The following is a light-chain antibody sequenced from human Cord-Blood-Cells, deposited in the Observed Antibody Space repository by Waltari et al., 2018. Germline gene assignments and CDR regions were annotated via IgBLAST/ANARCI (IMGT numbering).Light chain of an antibody. CDR3: CSYAGSSTHCV. V-gene: IGLV2-23*01. CDR2: EAI. J-gene: IGLJ3*02. Sequence: QSALTQPASVSGSPVQSFTISCTGTRTDVGSSNLVSWYQQHPGQAPKHMIHEAIKRPSWVSNRFSGARSGNTASLTISVHQAEDEADYYCCSYAGSSTHCVFGGGTKLTVL. CDR1: RTDVGSSNL.